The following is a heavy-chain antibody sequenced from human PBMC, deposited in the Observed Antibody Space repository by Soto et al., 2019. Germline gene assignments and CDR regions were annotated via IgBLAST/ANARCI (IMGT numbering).Heavy chain of an antibody. CDR2: INHSGGT. CDR3: ARVGASALDY. CDR1: GGSFSGYY. J-gene: IGHJ4*02. D-gene: IGHD1-26*01. V-gene: IGHV4-34*01. Sequence: SETLSLTCAVYGGSFSGYYWSWIRQPPGKGLEWIGEINHSGGTNYNPSLKSRVTISVDTSKNQFSLKLSSVTAADTAVYYCARVGASALDYWGQGTLVTVSS.